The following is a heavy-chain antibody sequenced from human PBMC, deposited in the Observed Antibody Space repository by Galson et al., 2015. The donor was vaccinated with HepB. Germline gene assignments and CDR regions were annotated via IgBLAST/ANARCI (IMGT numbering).Heavy chain of an antibody. CDR3: ARDHIAAAGTWFDL. V-gene: IGHV3-30-3*01. Sequence: SLRLSCAASGFTFSSYAMHWVRQAPGKGLEWVAVISYDGSNKYYADSVKGRFTISRGNSKNTLYLQMNSLRAEDTAVYYCARDHIAAAGTWFDLWGRGTLVTVSS. CDR2: ISYDGSNK. J-gene: IGHJ2*01. CDR1: GFTFSSYA. D-gene: IGHD6-13*01.